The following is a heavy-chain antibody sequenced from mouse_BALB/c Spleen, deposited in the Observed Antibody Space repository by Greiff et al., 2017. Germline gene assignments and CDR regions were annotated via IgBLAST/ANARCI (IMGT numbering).Heavy chain of an antibody. V-gene: IGHV5-6-3*01. Sequence: EVKLMESGGGLVQPGGSLKLSCAASGFTFSSYGMSWVRQTPDKRLELVATINSNGGSTYYPDSVKGRFTISRDNAKNTLYLQMSSLKSEDTAMYYCARQGGTATGAYWGQGTLVTVSA. CDR3: ARQGGTATGAY. CDR2: INSNGGST. J-gene: IGHJ3*01. CDR1: GFTFSSYG. D-gene: IGHD1-2*01.